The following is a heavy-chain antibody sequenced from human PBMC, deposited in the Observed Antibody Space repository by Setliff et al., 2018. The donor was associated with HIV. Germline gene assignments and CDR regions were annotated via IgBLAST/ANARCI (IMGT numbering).Heavy chain of an antibody. CDR1: GFTFNNHA. CDR2: ISYDGSNK. CDR3: ATDLGPYYYYGMDV. V-gene: IGHV3-30*04. Sequence: PGGSLRLSCAASGFTFNNHAMHWVRQAPGKGLEWVAVISYDGSNKYYADSVKGRFTISRDNSKNTLFLLMNSLRAEDTAVYYCATDLGPYYYYGMDVWGQGTTVTVS. D-gene: IGHD3-16*01. J-gene: IGHJ6*02.